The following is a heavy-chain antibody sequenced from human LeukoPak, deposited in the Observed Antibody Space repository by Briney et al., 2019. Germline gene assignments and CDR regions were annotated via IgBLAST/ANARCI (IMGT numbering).Heavy chain of an antibody. V-gene: IGHV1-46*01. J-gene: IGHJ4*02. CDR1: GYTFTNYY. D-gene: IGHD2-21*02. CDR2: INPSGGST. Sequence: WASVKVSCKASGYTFTNYYMHWVRQPPGQGREWMGIINPSGGSTSYAQKSQGRVTMTRDTSTSTVYMELSSLRSEDTAVYYCARDGGDSYFDYWGQGTLVTVSS. CDR3: ARDGGDSYFDY.